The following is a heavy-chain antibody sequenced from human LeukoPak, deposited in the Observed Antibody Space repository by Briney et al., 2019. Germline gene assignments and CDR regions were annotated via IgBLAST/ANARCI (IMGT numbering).Heavy chain of an antibody. Sequence: GGSLRLSCAASGFTFSSYGMHWVRQAPGKGLEGVAFIRYDGSNKYYADSVKGRFTISRDNSKNTLYLQMNSLRAEDTAVYYCAKEGDYYYYYMDVWGKGTTVIVSS. V-gene: IGHV3-30*02. CDR3: AKEGDYYYYYMDV. CDR2: IRYDGSNK. CDR1: GFTFSSYG. D-gene: IGHD1-26*01. J-gene: IGHJ6*03.